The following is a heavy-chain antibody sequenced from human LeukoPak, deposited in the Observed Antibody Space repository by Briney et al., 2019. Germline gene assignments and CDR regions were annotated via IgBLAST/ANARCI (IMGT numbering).Heavy chain of an antibody. Sequence: ASVTVSFTASGYTFTIYGISWGRQAPGQGGGWMGGIILILGIANYAQKFQGRVTIPADKSTSTPYMELSSLRSEDTAVYYCARDLRSGSGSYPSDPWGQGTLVTVSS. CDR2: IILILGIA. CDR3: ARDLRSGSGSYPSDP. CDR1: GYTFTIYG. V-gene: IGHV1-69*10. D-gene: IGHD3-10*01. J-gene: IGHJ5*02.